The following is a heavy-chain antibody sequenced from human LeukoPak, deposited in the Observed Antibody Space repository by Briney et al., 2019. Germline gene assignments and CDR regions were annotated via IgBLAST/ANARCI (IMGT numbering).Heavy chain of an antibody. V-gene: IGHV4-39*07. CDR1: GDSIRLRFYY. Sequence: SETLSLTCSVSGDSIRLRFYYWGWIRQPPGKALEWIGSVYYSGTTSYNPSLKSRVTISVDMSKNHFSLRLRSVAAADTAVYYCARDPLKGFDYWGQGMLVTVSS. J-gene: IGHJ4*02. CDR2: VYYSGTT. CDR3: ARDPLKGFDY.